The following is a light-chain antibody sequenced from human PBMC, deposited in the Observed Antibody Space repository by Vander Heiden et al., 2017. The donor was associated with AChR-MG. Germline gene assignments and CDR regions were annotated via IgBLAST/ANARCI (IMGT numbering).Light chain of an antibody. Sequence: EIVLTQSPGTLSLSPGERATLACRASKSVSSSYLAWYQQKPGQAPRRLIYGASSRATGIPDRFSGSGSGTDFTLTISRLEPEDFAVYYCQQYGSSPGTFGQGTKLEIK. V-gene: IGKV3-20*01. CDR1: KSVSSSY. CDR3: QQYGSSPGT. CDR2: GAS. J-gene: IGKJ2*01.